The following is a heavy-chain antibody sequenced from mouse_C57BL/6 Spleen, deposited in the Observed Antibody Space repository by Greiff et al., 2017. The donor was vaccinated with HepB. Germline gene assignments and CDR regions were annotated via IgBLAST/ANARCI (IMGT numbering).Heavy chain of an antibody. V-gene: IGHV7-3*01. CDR1: GFTFTDYY. J-gene: IGHJ2*01. D-gene: IGHD2-1*01. Sequence: EVKLVESGGGLVQPGGSLSLSCAASGFTFTDYYMSWVRQPPGKALEWLGFIRNKANGYTTEYSASVKGRFTISRDNSQSILYLQMNALRAEDSATDYCARYIYYGHYFDYWGQGTTLTVSS. CDR3: ARYIYYGHYFDY. CDR2: IRNKANGYTT.